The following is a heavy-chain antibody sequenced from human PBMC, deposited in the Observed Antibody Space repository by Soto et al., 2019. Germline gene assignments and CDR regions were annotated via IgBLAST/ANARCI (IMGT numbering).Heavy chain of an antibody. V-gene: IGHV3-7*01. CDR3: ARERYCSGGSCYADY. CDR1: GFTFSSYW. Sequence: LRLSCTASGFTFSSYWMSWVRQAPGKGLEWVANIKPDGTEKYYVDSVKGRFTISRDNGKNSLDLQMNGLRAEDTAVYYCARERYCSGGSCYADYWGQGTLVTVSS. D-gene: IGHD2-15*01. CDR2: IKPDGTEK. J-gene: IGHJ4*02.